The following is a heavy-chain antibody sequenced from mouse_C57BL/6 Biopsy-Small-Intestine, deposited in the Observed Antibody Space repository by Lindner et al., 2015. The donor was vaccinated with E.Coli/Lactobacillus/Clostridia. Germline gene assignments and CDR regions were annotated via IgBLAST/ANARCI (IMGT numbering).Heavy chain of an antibody. J-gene: IGHJ1*03. CDR3: AREGYGYFDV. CDR2: IYSGDGET. Sequence: VQLQESGAELVEPGASVKISCKASGYAFSSYWMNWVKQRPGKGLEWIGQIYSGDGETNHNGKFKGKATLTVDKSSSTVYMQLSSLTSEDSAVYFCAREGYGYFDVWGTGTTVTVSS. V-gene: IGHV1-80*01. CDR1: GYAFSSYW.